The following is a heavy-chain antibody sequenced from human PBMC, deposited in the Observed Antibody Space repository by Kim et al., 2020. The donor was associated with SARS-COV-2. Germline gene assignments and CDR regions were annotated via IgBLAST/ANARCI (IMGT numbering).Heavy chain of an antibody. Sequence: GQFTISRENAKNTLYLQMNSLRAEDTAVYYCARDRRYDILTGYTPNWFDPWGQGTLVTVSS. CDR3: ARDRRYDILTGYTPNWFDP. V-gene: IGHV3-74*01. D-gene: IGHD3-9*01. J-gene: IGHJ5*02.